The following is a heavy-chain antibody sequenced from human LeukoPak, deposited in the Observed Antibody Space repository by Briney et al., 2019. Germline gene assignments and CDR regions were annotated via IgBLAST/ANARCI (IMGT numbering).Heavy chain of an antibody. J-gene: IGHJ4*02. V-gene: IGHV3-23*01. Sequence: PGGTLRLPCAASGFTFSTYAMSWVRQAPGKGLEWVSGISGSGGSTFYADSVKGRFTISTDNSKNTLYLQMNSLRAEDTAVYYCARSLSSRFSGPRRPYYFDSWGQGTLVTVSS. CDR3: ARSLSSRFSGPRRPYYFDS. D-gene: IGHD3-16*02. CDR2: ISGSGGST. CDR1: GFTFSTYA.